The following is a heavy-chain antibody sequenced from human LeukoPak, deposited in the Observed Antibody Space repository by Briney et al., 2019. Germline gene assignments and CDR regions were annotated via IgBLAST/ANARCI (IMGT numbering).Heavy chain of an antibody. D-gene: IGHD3-10*01. V-gene: IGHV4-4*02. CDR1: GDSINSLDL. Sequence: SETLSLTCTVSGDSINSLDLWSWVRQPPGKGLEWIGEMYLSGTTHSNPSVKSRVTISIDKSKNQFFLNLSSVTAADTAVYYCARDSEIISQGYYGMDVWGQGTTVTVSS. CDR3: ARDSEIISQGYYGMDV. CDR2: MYLSGTT. J-gene: IGHJ6*02.